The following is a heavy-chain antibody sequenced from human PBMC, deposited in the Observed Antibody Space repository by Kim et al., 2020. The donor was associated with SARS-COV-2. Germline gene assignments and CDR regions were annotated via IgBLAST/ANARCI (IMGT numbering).Heavy chain of an antibody. CDR1: GYTFTSYD. V-gene: IGHV1-8*01. J-gene: IGHJ6*02. CDR2: MNPNSGNT. CDR3: ARGQAQVGYQLLYYYYYGMDV. Sequence: ASVKVSCKASGYTFTSYDINWVRQATGQGLEWMGWMNPNSGNTGYAQKFQGRVTMTRNTSISTAYMELSSLRSEDTAVYYCARGQAQVGYQLLYYYYYGMDVWGQGTTVTVSS. D-gene: IGHD2-2*02.